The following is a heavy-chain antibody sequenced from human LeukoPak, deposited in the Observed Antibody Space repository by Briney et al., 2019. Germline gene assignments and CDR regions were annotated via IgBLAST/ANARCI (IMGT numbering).Heavy chain of an antibody. D-gene: IGHD5-18*01. CDR3: ARDLGSYGPVDY. Sequence: SETLSLTCTVSGDSISSFYWSWIRQPPGKGLEWIGYIYYSGSTNYNPSLKSRVTISVDTSKNQFSLKLSSVTAADTAVYYCARDLGSYGPVDYWGQGTLVTVSS. CDR1: GDSISSFY. CDR2: IYYSGST. V-gene: IGHV4-59*01. J-gene: IGHJ4*02.